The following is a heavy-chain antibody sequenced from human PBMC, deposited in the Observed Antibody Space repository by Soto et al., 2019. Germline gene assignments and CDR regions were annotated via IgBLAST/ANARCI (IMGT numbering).Heavy chain of an antibody. CDR1: GFTFSSYG. CDR3: AKGAHNWNYEVLFGFDY. J-gene: IGHJ4*02. D-gene: IGHD1-7*01. Sequence: GGSLRLSCAASGFTFSSYGMHWVRQAPGKGLEWVAVISYDGSNKYYADSVKGRFTISRDNSKNTLYLQMNSLRAEDTAVYYCAKGAHNWNYEVLFGFDYWGQGTLVTVSS. CDR2: ISYDGSNK. V-gene: IGHV3-30*18.